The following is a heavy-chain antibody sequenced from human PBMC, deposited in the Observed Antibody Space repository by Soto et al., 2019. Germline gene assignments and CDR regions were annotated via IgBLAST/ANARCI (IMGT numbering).Heavy chain of an antibody. CDR3: ARDPVAYCGGDCRTFDY. V-gene: IGHV3-30-3*01. J-gene: IGHJ4*02. Sequence: QVPLVESGGGVVQPGRSLRLSCAASGFTFSSYAMHWVRQAPGKGLEWVAVISYDGSNKYYADSVKGRFTISRDNSKNTLYLLMNSLRAEDTAVYYCARDPVAYCGGDCRTFDYWGQGTLVTVSS. CDR2: ISYDGSNK. CDR1: GFTFSSYA. D-gene: IGHD2-21*02.